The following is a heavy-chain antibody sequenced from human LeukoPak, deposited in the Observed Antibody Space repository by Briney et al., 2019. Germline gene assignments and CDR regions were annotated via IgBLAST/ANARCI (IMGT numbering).Heavy chain of an antibody. CDR2: INPNSGGT. J-gene: IGHJ4*02. Sequence: ASVKVSCKASGYTFTGYYMHWVRQAPGQGLEWMEWINPNSGGTNYAQKFQGRVTMTRDTSISTAYMELSRLRSDDTAVYYCARESIAAAGDFDYWGQGTLVTVSS. CDR1: GYTFTGYY. D-gene: IGHD6-13*01. V-gene: IGHV1-2*02. CDR3: ARESIAAAGDFDY.